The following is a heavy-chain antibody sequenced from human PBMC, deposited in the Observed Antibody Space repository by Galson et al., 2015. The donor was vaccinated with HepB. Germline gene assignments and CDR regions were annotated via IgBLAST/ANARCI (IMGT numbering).Heavy chain of an antibody. CDR2: TSGTGYST. J-gene: IGHJ4*02. CDR1: GFTLNTYA. Sequence: SLRLSCAASGFTLNTYAMNWVRQAPGKGLEWVSGTSGTGYSTYYADSVKGRFTISTDNSKNTMYLQMSSLRAEDTAIYYCARDGYNWVAFDSWGQGILVTVSS. V-gene: IGHV3-23*01. D-gene: IGHD1-1*01. CDR3: ARDGYNWVAFDS.